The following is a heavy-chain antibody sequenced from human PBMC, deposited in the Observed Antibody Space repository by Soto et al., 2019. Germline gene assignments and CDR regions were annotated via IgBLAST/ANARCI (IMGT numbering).Heavy chain of an antibody. V-gene: IGHV3-23*01. CDR2: ISGSGGST. CDR1: GFTFSSYA. Sequence: PGGSLRLSCAASGFTFSSYAMSWVRQAPGKGLEWVSAISGSGGSTYYADSVKGRFTISRDNSKNTLYLQMNSLRAEDTAVYYCAKRGIPGGSGWYDYWGQGTLVTVSS. J-gene: IGHJ4*02. CDR3: AKRGIPGGSGWYDY. D-gene: IGHD6-19*01.